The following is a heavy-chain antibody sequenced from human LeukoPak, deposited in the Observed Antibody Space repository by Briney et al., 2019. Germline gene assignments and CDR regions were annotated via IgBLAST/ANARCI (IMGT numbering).Heavy chain of an antibody. CDR3: ARDFDMGITPGDDFDF. CDR1: GFTFSSYS. J-gene: IGHJ4*02. CDR2: ISSSSSYI. D-gene: IGHD3-9*01. V-gene: IGHV3-21*01. Sequence: GGSLRLSCAASGFTFSSYSMNWVRQAPGKGLEWVSSISSSSSYIYYADSVKGRFTISRDNARNTVFLQMNSLRAEDTAVYYCARDFDMGITPGDDFDFWGQGTLVTVSS.